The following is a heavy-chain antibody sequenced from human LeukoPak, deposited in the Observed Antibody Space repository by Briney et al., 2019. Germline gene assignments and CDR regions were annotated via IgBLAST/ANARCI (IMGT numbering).Heavy chain of an antibody. Sequence: GGSLRLSCAASGFTFSSYEMNSVRQAPGKGLEWVSYISSSGSTIYYADSVKGRFTISRDNAKNPRDLQMNSLRAEDTAVYYCARMDSGYDPFYYYGMDVWGQGPTVTVSS. CDR3: ARMDSGYDPFYYYGMDV. V-gene: IGHV3-48*03. CDR1: GFTFSSYE. CDR2: ISSSGSTI. D-gene: IGHD5-12*01. J-gene: IGHJ6*02.